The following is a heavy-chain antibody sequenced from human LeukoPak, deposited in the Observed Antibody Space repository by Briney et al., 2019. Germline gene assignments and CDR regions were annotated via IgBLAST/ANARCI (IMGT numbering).Heavy chain of an antibody. CDR1: GFIFSSYA. Sequence: PGGSLRLSCAASGFIFSSYAMSWVRQAPGKGLEWVSAISGSGGSTYYADSVKGRFTISRDNSKNTLYLQMNSLRAEDTAVYYCAKDSRILLGSTFDYWGQGTLVTVSS. V-gene: IGHV3-23*01. J-gene: IGHJ4*02. CDR3: AKDSRILLGSTFDY. CDR2: ISGSGGST. D-gene: IGHD1-26*01.